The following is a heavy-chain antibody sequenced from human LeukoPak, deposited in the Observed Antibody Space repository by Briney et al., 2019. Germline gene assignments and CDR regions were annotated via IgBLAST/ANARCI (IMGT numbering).Heavy chain of an antibody. CDR1: GYSFTSYW. CDR2: IYPGDSDT. Sequence: GESLKISCKGSGYSFTSYWLGWVRQMPGKGLEWMGIIYPGDSDTRYSPSFQGQVTISADKSISTAYLQWSSLKASDTAMYYCTRHVTPGGYSYGGDFDYWGQGTLVTVSS. CDR3: TRHVTPGGYSYGGDFDY. V-gene: IGHV5-51*01. J-gene: IGHJ4*02. D-gene: IGHD5-18*01.